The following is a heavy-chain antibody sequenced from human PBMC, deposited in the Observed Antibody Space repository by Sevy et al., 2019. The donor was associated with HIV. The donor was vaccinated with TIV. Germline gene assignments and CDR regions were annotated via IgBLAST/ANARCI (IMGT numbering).Heavy chain of an antibody. CDR1: GASVRSDSYY. Sequence: SETLSLTCAVSGASVRSDSYYWTWIRQTPGRGLEWIGYISGTTSYNPSLKSRLTISRDTSRKQFSLTLSSVTAADTAVYYGASAKKLADTYYDSTVYYSFAYWGPGTLVTVSS. D-gene: IGHD3-16*01. CDR2: ISGTT. V-gene: IGHV4-61*01. J-gene: IGHJ4*02. CDR3: ASAKKLADTYYDSTVYYSFAY.